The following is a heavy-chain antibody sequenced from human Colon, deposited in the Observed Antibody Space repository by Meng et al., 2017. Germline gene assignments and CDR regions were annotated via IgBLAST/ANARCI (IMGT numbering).Heavy chain of an antibody. Sequence: EVQLVESGGGLVQPGGSLRLSCAASGFTFSSYWMHWVRQPPGEGLVWVSRISSDGSSTSYADSVRGRFTISRDNAKNTLYLQMNSLRAEDTAVYYCTRGYLDVGDYWGHGSLVTVSS. J-gene: IGHJ4*01. D-gene: IGHD5-18*01. CDR3: TRGYLDVGDY. CDR1: GFTFSSYW. CDR2: ISSDGSST. V-gene: IGHV3-74*01.